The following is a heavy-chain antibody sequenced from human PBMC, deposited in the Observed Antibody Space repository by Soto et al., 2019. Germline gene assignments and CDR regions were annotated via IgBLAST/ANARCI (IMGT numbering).Heavy chain of an antibody. CDR1: GFTFSAYW. J-gene: IGHJ4*02. Sequence: EVQLVESGGGLVQTGVSLRLSCAASGFTFSAYWMSWVRQAPGKGLEWVANIKQAGSEKYYVDSVNGRFIISRDDAKNSLFLQVNSLRVEDTAVYYCAREKRANGYFDYWGQGTLVTVSS. CDR2: IKQAGSEK. D-gene: IGHD6-25*01. V-gene: IGHV3-7*01. CDR3: AREKRANGYFDY.